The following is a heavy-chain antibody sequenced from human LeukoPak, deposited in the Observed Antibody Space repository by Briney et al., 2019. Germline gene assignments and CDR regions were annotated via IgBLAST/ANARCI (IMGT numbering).Heavy chain of an antibody. CDR2: FIPIFGTA. J-gene: IGHJ4*02. CDR1: GDTFSSYT. D-gene: IGHD4-17*01. V-gene: IGHV1-69*13. Sequence: AASVKVSCKASGDTFSSYTLSSVPHAPGQGLEWMGVFIPIFGTANYAQKFQGRVTITADESTSTAYMELSSLRSEDTAVYYCASTNYGDYEYFYYWGQGTLVTVSS. CDR3: ASTNYGDYEYFYY.